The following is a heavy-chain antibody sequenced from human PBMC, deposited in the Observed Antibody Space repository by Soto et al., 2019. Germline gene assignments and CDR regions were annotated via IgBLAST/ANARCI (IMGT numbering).Heavy chain of an antibody. CDR3: TTDVSRDGMDV. Sequence: EVQLVESGGGLIKPGGSLRLSCAASGFTFTNAWMSWVRQTPGKGLEWVGRIKSQVDGGTTDYAAPMRGRFTISRDDSKNTLYLQLNSLKSEDTAVYYCTTDVSRDGMDVWGQGTTVTVSS. V-gene: IGHV3-15*01. CDR2: IKSQVDGGTT. J-gene: IGHJ6*02. CDR1: GFTFTNAW.